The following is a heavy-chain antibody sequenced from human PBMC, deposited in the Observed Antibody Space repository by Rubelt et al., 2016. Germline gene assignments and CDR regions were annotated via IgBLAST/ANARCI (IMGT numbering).Heavy chain of an antibody. Sequence: SMHWVRQAPGKGLEWMGGFDPEDGETIYAQKFQGRVTMTEDTSTDTAYMELSSLRSEDTAVYYYATGLGYFDLWGRGTLVTVSS. J-gene: IGHJ2*01. CDR2: FDPEDGET. CDR3: ATGLGYFDL. CDR1: S. D-gene: IGHD6-19*01. V-gene: IGHV1-24*01.